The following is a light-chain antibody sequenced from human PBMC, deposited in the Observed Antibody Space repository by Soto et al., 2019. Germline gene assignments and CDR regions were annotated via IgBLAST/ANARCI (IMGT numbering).Light chain of an antibody. CDR3: QQVNSDPFLT. V-gene: IGKV1-9*01. CDR1: KGISSY. Sequence: DIQLTQSPSFLSASVGDRVTITCRASKGISSYLAWYQQKPGKAPKLLIYAASTLQSGVPSRFSGSGSGTDFTLTFVSLQPEDFASYYCQQVNSDPFLTGGGGTKVEIK. J-gene: IGKJ4*01. CDR2: AAS.